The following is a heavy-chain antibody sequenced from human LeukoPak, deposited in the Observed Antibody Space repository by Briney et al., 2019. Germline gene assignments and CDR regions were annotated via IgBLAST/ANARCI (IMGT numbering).Heavy chain of an antibody. CDR1: GYPFTSYG. V-gene: IGHV1-18*01. Sequence: GASVKVSCKASGYPFTSYGITWVRQAPGQGLEWMGWISTYNGDTNFAQKLQGRVTMTTDTSTSTAYMELRSLRSDDTAVYYCARSPHPTRYYYDSSGNRTPDYWGQGTLVTVSS. CDR3: ARSPHPTRYYYDSSGNRTPDY. CDR2: ISTYNGDT. D-gene: IGHD3-22*01. J-gene: IGHJ4*02.